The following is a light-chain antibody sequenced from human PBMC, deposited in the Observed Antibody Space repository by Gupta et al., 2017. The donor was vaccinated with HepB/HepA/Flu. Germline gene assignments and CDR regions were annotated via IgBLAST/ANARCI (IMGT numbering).Light chain of an antibody. CDR3: QQYGSSPLT. CDR1: QSVSSSY. CDR2: GAS. J-gene: IGKJ4*01. Sequence: EIVLTQSPGTLSLSPGERVTLSCRASQSVSSSYLAWYQQKPGQAPRILIYGASSRATGIPDRFSGSGSGTDFTLTIIRLEPEDFAVYYCQQYGSSPLTFGGGTKVEIK. V-gene: IGKV3-20*01.